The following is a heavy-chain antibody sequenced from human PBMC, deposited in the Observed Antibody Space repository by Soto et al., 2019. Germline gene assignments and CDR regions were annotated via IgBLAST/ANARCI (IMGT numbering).Heavy chain of an antibody. J-gene: IGHJ6*02. Sequence: QVQLQQSGPRLVKPSETLSLTCTVSSGPDRSHNWGWIRQPPGRGLEWIGYVYYTGDTAYNPSLRGXAXXSPATSTTDISLPLSPVTAAAPAVYYCVRQGIDYLHGLVDVWGQGTTVSVSS. V-gene: IGHV4-59*08. CDR2: VYYTGDT. D-gene: IGHD4-17*01. CDR3: VRQGIDYLHGLVDV. CDR1: SGPDRSHN.